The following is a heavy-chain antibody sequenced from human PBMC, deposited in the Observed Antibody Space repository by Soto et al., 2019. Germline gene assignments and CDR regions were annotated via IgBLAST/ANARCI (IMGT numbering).Heavy chain of an antibody. CDR3: ARERFRGPKTCYYGLDV. Sequence: SETLSLTCTVSGGSISSYYWNWIRQPPGKGLEWIGYIYSSGSTNYNPSLKRRVSISVDTAMNQFSLRLSSVTAADTAVYYCARERFRGPKTCYYGLDVWGQGTTVTVSS. D-gene: IGHD3-3*01. CDR1: GGSISSYY. CDR2: IYSSGST. V-gene: IGHV4-59*01. J-gene: IGHJ6*02.